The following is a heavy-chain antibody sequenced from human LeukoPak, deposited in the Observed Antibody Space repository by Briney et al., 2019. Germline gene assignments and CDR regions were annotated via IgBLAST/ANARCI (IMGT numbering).Heavy chain of an antibody. CDR1: GGSISSYY. CDR2: IYYSGST. CDR3: ARDRGYCSSTSCYTRFDY. D-gene: IGHD2-2*02. V-gene: IGHV4-59*01. Sequence: SETLSLTCTVSGGSISSYYWSWIRQPPGKGLEWIGYIYYSGSTNYNPSPKSRITISVDTSKNQFSLKLSSVTAADTAVYYCARDRGYCSSTSCYTRFDYWGQGTLVTVSS. J-gene: IGHJ4*02.